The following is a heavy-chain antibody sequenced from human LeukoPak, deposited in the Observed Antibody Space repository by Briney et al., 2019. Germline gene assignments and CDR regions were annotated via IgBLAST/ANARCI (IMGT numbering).Heavy chain of an antibody. Sequence: SVKVSCKASGGTFSSYAISWVRQAPGQGLEWMGRIIPILGIANYAQKFQGRVTITADKSTSTAYMELSSLRSEDTAVYYCARGVVVVADAYFDYWGQGTLVTVSS. CDR1: GGTFSSYA. CDR2: IIPILGIA. CDR3: ARGVVVVADAYFDY. J-gene: IGHJ4*02. D-gene: IGHD2-15*01. V-gene: IGHV1-69*04.